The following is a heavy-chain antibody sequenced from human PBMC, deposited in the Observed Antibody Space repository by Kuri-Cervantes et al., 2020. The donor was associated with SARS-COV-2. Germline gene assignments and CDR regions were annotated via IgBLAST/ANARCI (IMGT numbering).Heavy chain of an antibody. J-gene: IGHJ4*02. CDR2: INHSGST. CDR1: GGSISSYY. V-gene: IGHV4-34*01. D-gene: IGHD6-13*01. CDR3: ARGRIAAAGKAFDY. Sequence: SETLSLTCTVSGGSISSYYWSWIRQPAGKGLEWIGEINHSGSTNYNPSLKSRVTISVDTSKNQFSLKLSSVTAADTAVYYCARGRIAAAGKAFDYWGQGTLVTVSS.